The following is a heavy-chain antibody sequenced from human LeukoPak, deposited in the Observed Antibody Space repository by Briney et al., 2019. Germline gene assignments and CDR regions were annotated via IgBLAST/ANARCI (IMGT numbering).Heavy chain of an antibody. CDR2: IRYDGSNK. V-gene: IGHV3-30*02. CDR3: AKDRGYSGYDWEGVFDY. CDR1: GFTFSSYW. Sequence: PGGSLRLSCAASGFTFSSYWMSWVRQAPGKGLEWVAFIRYDGSNKYYADSVKGRFTIFRDNSKNTLYLQMNSLRAEDTAVYYCAKDRGYSGYDWEGVFDYWGQGTLVTVSS. D-gene: IGHD5-12*01. J-gene: IGHJ4*02.